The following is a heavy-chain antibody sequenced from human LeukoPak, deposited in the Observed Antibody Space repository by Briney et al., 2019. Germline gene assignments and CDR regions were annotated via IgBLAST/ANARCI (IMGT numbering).Heavy chain of an antibody. D-gene: IGHD1-26*01. Sequence: PSETLSLTCAVSGGSISSGGYSWSWIRQPPGKGLEWIGYIYHSGSTYYNPSLKSRVTISVDTSKNQFSLKLSSVTAADTAVYYCARGLNNSKYRYSGSSARCFDYWGQGTLVTVSS. J-gene: IGHJ4*02. V-gene: IGHV4-30-2*01. CDR2: IYHSGST. CDR1: GGSISSGGYS. CDR3: ARGLNNSKYRYSGSSARCFDY.